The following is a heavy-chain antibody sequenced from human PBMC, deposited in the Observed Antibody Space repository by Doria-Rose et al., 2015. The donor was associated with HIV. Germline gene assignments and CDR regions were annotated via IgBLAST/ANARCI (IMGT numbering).Heavy chain of an antibody. CDR3: ARIKSSRWYHKYYFDF. J-gene: IGHJ4*02. CDR2: IFSDDER. V-gene: IGHV2-26*01. CDR1: GVSLSSPGMG. D-gene: IGHD6-13*01. Sequence: TLKESGPVLAKPTEAPTLTCTVSGVSLSSPGMGVSWIRQPPGKALEWLANIFSDDERSYKTSLKSRLTISRGTSKSQVVLTMTDMDPVDTATYYCARIKSSRWYHKYYFDFWGQGTLVIVSA.